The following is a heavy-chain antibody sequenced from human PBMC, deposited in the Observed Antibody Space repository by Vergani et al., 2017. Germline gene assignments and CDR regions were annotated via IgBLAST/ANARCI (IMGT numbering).Heavy chain of an antibody. J-gene: IGHJ4*02. CDR1: GYTFTGYY. D-gene: IGHD4-23*01. CDR2: INPNSGGT. Sequence: QVQLVQSGAEVKKPGASVKVSCKASGYTFTGYYMHWVRQAPGQGLEWMGWINPNSGGTNYSQKFQGRVTMTRDTSISTAYMELGRLRSDATSVYYCARTTVVIDWGCYWGQGTLVTVSS. V-gene: IGHV1-2*02. CDR3: ARTTVVIDWGCY.